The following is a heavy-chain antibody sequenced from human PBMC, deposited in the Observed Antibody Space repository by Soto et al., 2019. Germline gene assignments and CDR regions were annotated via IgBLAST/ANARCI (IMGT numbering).Heavy chain of an antibody. J-gene: IGHJ4*02. CDR3: ARGGYCSSTSCLTLPDY. CDR2: INHSGST. CDR1: GGSFSGYY. D-gene: IGHD2-2*01. V-gene: IGHV4-34*01. Sequence: QVQLQQWGAGLLKPSETLSLTCAVYGGSFSGYYWSWIRQPPGKGLEWIGEINHSGSTNYNPSLKSRVTISVDTSQNQFSLKLSSVTAADTAVYYCARGGYCSSTSCLTLPDYWGQGTLVTVSS.